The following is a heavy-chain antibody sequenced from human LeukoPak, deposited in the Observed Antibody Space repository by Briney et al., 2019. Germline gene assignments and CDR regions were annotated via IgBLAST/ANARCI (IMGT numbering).Heavy chain of an antibody. V-gene: IGHV1-69*06. CDR1: VGTFSSYA. Sequence: ASVKVSCKASVGTFSSYAISWVRQAPGRGLEWMGGIIPIFGTANYAQKFQGRVTITADKSTSTAYMELSSLRSEDTAVYYCARSVVVVVASYYYYYGMDVWGKGTTVTVSS. CDR3: ARSVVVVVASYYYYYGMDV. J-gene: IGHJ6*04. D-gene: IGHD2-15*01. CDR2: IIPIFGTA.